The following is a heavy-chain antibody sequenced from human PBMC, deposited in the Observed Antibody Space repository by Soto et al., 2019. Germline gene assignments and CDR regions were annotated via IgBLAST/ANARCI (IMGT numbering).Heavy chain of an antibody. CDR2: IYYSGST. J-gene: IGHJ4*02. D-gene: IGHD3-10*01. Sequence: SETLSLTCTVSGGSISSYYWSWIRQPPGKGLEWIGYIYYSGSTNYNPSLKSRVTISVDTSKNQFSLKLSSVTAADTAVYYCARERITMVRGDPGYFDYWGQGTLVTVSS. CDR3: ARERITMVRGDPGYFDY. V-gene: IGHV4-59*01. CDR1: GGSISSYY.